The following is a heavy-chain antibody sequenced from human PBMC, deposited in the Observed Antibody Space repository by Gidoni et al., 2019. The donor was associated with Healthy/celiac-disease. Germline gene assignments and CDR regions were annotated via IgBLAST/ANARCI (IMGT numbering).Heavy chain of an antibody. D-gene: IGHD1-1*01. V-gene: IGHV4-59*08. Sequence: QVQLQESGPGLVKPSETLSLTCTVPGGYISSYYWSWIRQPPGKGLEWIGYIYYSGSTNYNPALKSRFTISVDTSKNHFSLKLSSVTAADTAVYYCARHLRVSTTGTTRYYYYGMDVWGQGTTVTVSS. CDR3: ARHLRVSTTGTTRYYYYGMDV. CDR1: GGYISSYY. CDR2: IYYSGST. J-gene: IGHJ6*02.